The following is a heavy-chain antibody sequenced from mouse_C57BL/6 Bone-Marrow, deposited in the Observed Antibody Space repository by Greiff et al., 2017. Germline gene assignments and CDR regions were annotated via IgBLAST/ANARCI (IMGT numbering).Heavy chain of an antibody. CDR3: ARPGSYAMDY. Sequence: EVMLVESGGGLVKPGGSLKLSCAASGFTFSDYGMHWVRQAPEKGLEWVAYISSGSSTIYYADTVKGRFTISRDNAKNTLFLQMPSLRSEDTAMYYCARPGSYAMDYWGQGTSVTVSS. CDR2: ISSGSSTI. J-gene: IGHJ4*01. V-gene: IGHV5-17*01. CDR1: GFTFSDYG.